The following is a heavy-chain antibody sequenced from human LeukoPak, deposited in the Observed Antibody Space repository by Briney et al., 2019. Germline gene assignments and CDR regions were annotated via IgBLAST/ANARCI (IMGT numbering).Heavy chain of an antibody. CDR3: ARSIYTDWYFDL. D-gene: IGHD5-24*01. J-gene: IGHJ2*01. Sequence: GASVKVSCKAFGYTFTSNYMHWVRQAPGQGLEWMGWINPNSGGTNYAQKFQGRVTMTRDTSISTAYMELSRLRSDDTAVYYCARSIYTDWYFDLWGRGTLVTVSS. CDR1: GYTFTSNY. CDR2: INPNSGGT. V-gene: IGHV1-2*02.